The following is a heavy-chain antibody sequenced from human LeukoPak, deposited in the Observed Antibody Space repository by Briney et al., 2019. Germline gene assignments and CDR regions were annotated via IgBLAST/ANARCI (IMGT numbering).Heavy chain of an antibody. V-gene: IGHV4-59*01. CDR1: GGSISSNN. Sequence: SETLSLTCTVSGGSISSNNWTWIRQPPGKGLEWIGNINYSGNTNYNPSLKSRVTISVDMSKNQFSLRLRSVTAADTAVYYCARDLATAFDYWGQGTLVAVSS. J-gene: IGHJ4*02. CDR3: ARDLATAFDY. D-gene: IGHD5-24*01. CDR2: INYSGNT.